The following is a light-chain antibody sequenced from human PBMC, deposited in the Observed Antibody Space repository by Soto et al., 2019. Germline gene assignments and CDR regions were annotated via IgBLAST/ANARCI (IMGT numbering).Light chain of an antibody. Sequence: EIVLTQSPGTLSLSPGERATLSCRASQSVSSSYLAWYQQKPGQAPRLLIYDASTRATRIPDRFSGSGSGTDFSLTISRLGPVDFAVYYCQQYGSSPLFTFGPGTKVDIK. J-gene: IGKJ3*01. CDR1: QSVSSSY. CDR2: DAS. CDR3: QQYGSSPLFT. V-gene: IGKV3-20*01.